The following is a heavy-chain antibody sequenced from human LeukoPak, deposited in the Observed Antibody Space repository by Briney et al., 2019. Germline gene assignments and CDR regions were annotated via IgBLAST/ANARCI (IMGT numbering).Heavy chain of an antibody. CDR3: ARGGNNEYYYYMDV. D-gene: IGHD1/OR15-1a*01. Sequence: GGSLRLSCAASGFTFSGYAMIWVRRAPGKGLEWVSAISGSGGSAFYADSVKGRFTISRDNSKNTLYLQMNSLRAGDTAVYYCARGGNNEYYYYMDVWGKGTTVTVSS. CDR2: ISGSGGSA. CDR1: GFTFSGYA. J-gene: IGHJ6*03. V-gene: IGHV3-23*01.